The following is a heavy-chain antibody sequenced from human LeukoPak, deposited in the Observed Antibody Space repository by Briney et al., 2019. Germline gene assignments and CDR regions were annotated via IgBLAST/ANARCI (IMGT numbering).Heavy chain of an antibody. V-gene: IGHV3-7*01. CDR2: IKYDGNEE. J-gene: IGHJ4*02. D-gene: IGHD4-23*01. CDR1: GFPFSDYW. Sequence: GGSLRLSCAASGFPFSDYWMSWMRQAPGKGLEWVANIKYDGNEEYYVDSVKGRFTISGDNAKNSLYLQLNSLRVEDTAVYYCRSGGAAPGSSDNWGQGTLVIVSP. CDR3: RSGGAAPGSSDN.